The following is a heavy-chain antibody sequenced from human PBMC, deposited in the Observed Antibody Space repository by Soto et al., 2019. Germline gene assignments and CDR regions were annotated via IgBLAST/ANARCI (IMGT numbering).Heavy chain of an antibody. CDR2: INHSGST. V-gene: IGHV4-34*01. CDR1: GGSFSGYY. J-gene: IGHJ4*02. Sequence: SETLSLTCAFYGGSFSGYYWSWIRQPPGKGLEWIGEINHSGSTNYNPSLKSRVTISVDTSKNQFSLKLSSVTAADTAVYYCARARYRLIGPFYWGQGTLVTVSS. CDR3: ARARYRLIGPFY. D-gene: IGHD2-15*01.